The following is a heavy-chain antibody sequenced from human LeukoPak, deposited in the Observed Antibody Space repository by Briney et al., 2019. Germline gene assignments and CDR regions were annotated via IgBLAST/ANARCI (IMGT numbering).Heavy chain of an antibody. J-gene: IGHJ6*03. V-gene: IGHV4-59*01. Sequence: PSETLSLTCTVSGGSISSYYWSWLRQPPGKGLEWIGYIYYSGSTNYNPSLKSRVTISVDTSKNQFSLKLSSVTAADTAVYYCARGKATLDYYYMDVWGKGTTVTVSS. CDR3: ARGKATLDYYYMDV. CDR1: GGSISSYY. D-gene: IGHD2-15*01. CDR2: IYYSGST.